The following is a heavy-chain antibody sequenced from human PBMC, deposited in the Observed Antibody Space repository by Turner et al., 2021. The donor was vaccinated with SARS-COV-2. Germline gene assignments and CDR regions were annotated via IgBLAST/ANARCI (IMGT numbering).Heavy chain of an antibody. CDR2: IPEDGNDK. CDR1: GFTFSTYI. V-gene: IGHV3-30-3*01. D-gene: IGHD3-10*01. Sequence: GGVVQPGRSLRLSCAASGFTFSTYIMHWLRQAPGKGLEWVTVIPEDGNDKFYADSVKGRFTITRDNSNNTLSLQRDSLRPADTAVYYCARNHLESGATDLRGAFEIWGRGTMVTVSS. J-gene: IGHJ3*02. CDR3: ARNHLESGATDLRGAFEI.